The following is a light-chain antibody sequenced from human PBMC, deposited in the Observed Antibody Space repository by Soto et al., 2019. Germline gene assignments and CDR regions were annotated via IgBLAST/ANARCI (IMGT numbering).Light chain of an antibody. CDR3: QQYHNWPYT. Sequence: EMVMTQSPATLSVSPGERPTISCRASQSVSNNLAWYQQRPGQTPRLLIYDASTRATGIPARFSGSGSGTEFTLTISSLQSEDFALYFCQQYHNWPYTFGQGTKLEI. CDR2: DAS. CDR1: QSVSNN. V-gene: IGKV3D-15*01. J-gene: IGKJ2*01.